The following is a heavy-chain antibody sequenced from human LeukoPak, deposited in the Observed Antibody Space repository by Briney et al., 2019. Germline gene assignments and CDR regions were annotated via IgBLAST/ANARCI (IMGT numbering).Heavy chain of an antibody. CDR1: GFTVSSNY. V-gene: IGHV3-66*01. D-gene: IGHD1-14*01. CDR2: IYSGGNT. CDR3: ARRNLGLYYFDY. Sequence: GGSLRLSCAASGFTVSSNYMSWVRQAPGKGLEWVSVIYSGGNTYYADSVKGRFTISRDNSKNTLYLQMNSLRAEDTAVYYCARRNLGLYYFDYWGQGTLVTASS. J-gene: IGHJ4*02.